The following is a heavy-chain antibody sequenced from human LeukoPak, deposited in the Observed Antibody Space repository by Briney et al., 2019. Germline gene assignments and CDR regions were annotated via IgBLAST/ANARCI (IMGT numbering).Heavy chain of an antibody. Sequence: GGPLRLSCAASGFTFDSYGMHWVRQAPGKGLEWVAFIRYDGTDKYYTDSVKGRFTLSRDNSKNTLYLQMNSLRAEDTAVYYCAKDLVSYGYIYPDFWGQGTLVTVSS. CDR3: AKDLVSYGYIYPDF. CDR2: IRYDGTDK. V-gene: IGHV3-30*02. J-gene: IGHJ4*02. D-gene: IGHD5-18*01. CDR1: GFTFDSYG.